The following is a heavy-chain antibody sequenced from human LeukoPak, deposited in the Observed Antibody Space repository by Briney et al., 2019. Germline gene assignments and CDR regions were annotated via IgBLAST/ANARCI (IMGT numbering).Heavy chain of an antibody. Sequence: ASVKVSCKASGYTFTSYGISWVRQAPGQGLEWMGWMNPNSGNTGYAQKFQGRVTMARNTSISTAYMELSSLRSEDTAVYYCARGRIAVAGTMLYWGQGTLVTVSS. D-gene: IGHD6-19*01. CDR1: GYTFTSYG. J-gene: IGHJ4*02. CDR3: ARGRIAVAGTMLY. V-gene: IGHV1-8*02. CDR2: MNPNSGNT.